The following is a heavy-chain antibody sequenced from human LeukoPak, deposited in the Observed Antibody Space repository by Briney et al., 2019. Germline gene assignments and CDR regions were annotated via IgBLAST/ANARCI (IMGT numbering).Heavy chain of an antibody. CDR2: IYYSGST. CDR3: ARVRTGGSYLIDY. Sequence: SETLSLTCTVSGGSISSYYWSWIRQPPGKGLEWIGYIYYSGSTNYNPSLKSRVTISVDTSKNQFSLKLSSVTAADTAVYYCARVRTGGSYLIDYWGQGTLVTVSS. V-gene: IGHV4-59*12. J-gene: IGHJ4*02. CDR1: GGSISSYY. D-gene: IGHD1-26*01.